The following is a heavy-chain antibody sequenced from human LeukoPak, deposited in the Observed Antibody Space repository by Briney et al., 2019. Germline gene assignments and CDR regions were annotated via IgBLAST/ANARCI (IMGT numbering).Heavy chain of an antibody. CDR1: GGSISSGGSY. V-gene: IGHV4-61*02. J-gene: IGHJ5*02. Sequence: PSQTLSLTCTVSGGSISSGGSYWRWIRQHPGKGLEWIGRIYTSGSTNYNPSLKSRVTMSVDTSKNQFSLKLSSVTAADTAVYYCARVQRVYYGSGSYYNDWFDPWGQGTLVTVSS. D-gene: IGHD3-10*01. CDR3: ARVQRVYYGSGSYYNDWFDP. CDR2: IYTSGST.